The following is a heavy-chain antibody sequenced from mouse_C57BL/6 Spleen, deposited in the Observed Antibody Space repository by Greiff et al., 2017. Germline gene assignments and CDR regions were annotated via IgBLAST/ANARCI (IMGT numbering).Heavy chain of an antibody. CDR3: ARHDGNSPLFAY. CDR2: ISSGGSYT. V-gene: IGHV5-6*01. D-gene: IGHD2-1*01. CDR1: GFTFSSYG. Sequence: EVKLMESGGDLVKPGGSLKLSCAASGFTFSSYGMSWVRQTPDKRLEWVATISSGGSYTYYPDSVKGRFTISRDNAKNTLYLQMSSLKSEDTAMYYCARHDGNSPLFAYWGQGTLVTVSA. J-gene: IGHJ3*01.